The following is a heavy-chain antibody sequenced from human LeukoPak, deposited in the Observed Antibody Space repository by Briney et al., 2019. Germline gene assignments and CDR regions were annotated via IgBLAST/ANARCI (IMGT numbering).Heavy chain of an antibody. V-gene: IGHV3-48*03. CDR2: ISSSGSTI. J-gene: IGHJ5*02. CDR1: GFTFSSYE. CDR3: ARDRMAQGWFDP. D-gene: IGHD5-24*01. Sequence: GGYLRLSCAASGFTFSSYEMNWVRQAPGKGLEWVSYISSSGSTIYYADSVKGRFTISRDNAKNSLYLQMNSLRAEDTAVYYCARDRMAQGWFDPWGQGTLVTVSS.